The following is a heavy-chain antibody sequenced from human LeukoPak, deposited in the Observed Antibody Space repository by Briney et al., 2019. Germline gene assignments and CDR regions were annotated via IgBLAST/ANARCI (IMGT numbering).Heavy chain of an antibody. CDR3: ARAPREYQLLWSAFDI. J-gene: IGHJ3*02. CDR2: IIPIFGTA. D-gene: IGHD2-2*01. CDR1: GGTFSSYA. Sequence: GSSVKVSCKASGGTFSSYAISWVRQAPGQGLEWMGGIIPIFGTANYAQKFQGRVTITADEFTSTAYMELSSLRSEDTAVYYCARAPREYQLLWSAFDIWGQGTMVTVSS. V-gene: IGHV1-69*01.